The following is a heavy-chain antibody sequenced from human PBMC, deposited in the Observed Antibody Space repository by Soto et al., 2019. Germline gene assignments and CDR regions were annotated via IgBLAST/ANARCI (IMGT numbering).Heavy chain of an antibody. V-gene: IGHV4-31*11. CDR3: ARYYFDSSGYSNWFDP. CDR1: GGPITSGAYY. CDR2: IHYSGRT. J-gene: IGHJ5*02. D-gene: IGHD3-22*01. Sequence: TLSLTCAVSGGPITSGAYYWTWIRQHPGKGLEWIAYIHYSGRTYYNPSLKSRVTISVDTSSNQFSLKLSSVTAADTAVYYCARYYFDSSGYSNWFDPWGQGTLVTVSS.